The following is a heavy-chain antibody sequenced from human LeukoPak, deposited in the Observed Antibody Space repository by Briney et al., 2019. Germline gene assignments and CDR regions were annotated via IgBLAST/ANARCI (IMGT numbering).Heavy chain of an antibody. CDR1: GGSFSGYY. J-gene: IGHJ4*02. Sequence: SETLSLTCGVYGGSFSGYYWSWIRQPPGKGLEWIGEINHSGSTSYNPSLKSRVTVSLDTSKNHFSPRLSSVTAADTAVYYCARGIYGDYYFDYWGQGTLVTVSS. CDR3: ARGIYGDYYFDY. CDR2: INHSGST. V-gene: IGHV4-34*01. D-gene: IGHD4-17*01.